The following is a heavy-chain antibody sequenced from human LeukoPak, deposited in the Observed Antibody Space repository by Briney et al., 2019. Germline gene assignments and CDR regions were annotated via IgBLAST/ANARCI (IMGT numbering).Heavy chain of an antibody. CDR1: GYSFTSYG. D-gene: IGHD6-19*01. CDR3: ARVPQWLEYFQH. Sequence: ASVKVSCKASGYSFTSYGISWVRQAPGQGLEWMGWINTYNGNTNYTQKFQGRVTMTTDTSTSTAYMELRSLRSDDTAVYYCARVPQWLEYFQHWGQGTLVTVSS. CDR2: INTYNGNT. V-gene: IGHV1-18*01. J-gene: IGHJ1*01.